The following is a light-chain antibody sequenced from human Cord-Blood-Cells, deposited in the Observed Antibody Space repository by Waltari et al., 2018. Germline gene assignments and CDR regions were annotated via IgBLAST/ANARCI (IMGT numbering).Light chain of an antibody. Sequence: DIQMTQSPSSLSASVGDRVTITCRASQTISSYLNWYQQKPGKAPKLLIYAASSLQSGVPSRFSGSGSATDVTLTISSLQPEDVATYYCQQSYSTPITFGQVTRLEIK. J-gene: IGKJ5*01. CDR2: AAS. CDR1: QTISSY. CDR3: QQSYSTPIT. V-gene: IGKV1-39*01.